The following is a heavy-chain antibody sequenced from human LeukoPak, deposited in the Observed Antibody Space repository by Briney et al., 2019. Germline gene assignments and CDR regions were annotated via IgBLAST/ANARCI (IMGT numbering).Heavy chain of an antibody. CDR2: IYTSGST. J-gene: IGHJ5*02. Sequence: SETLSLSCTVSGGSISSYYWSWIRQPAGKGLEWIGRIYTSGSTNYNPSLKSRVTMSVDTSKNQFSLKLSSVTAADTAAYYCARGGYYGSGNDFRFDPWGQGTLVTVSS. V-gene: IGHV4-4*07. D-gene: IGHD3-10*01. CDR1: GGSISSYY. CDR3: ARGGYYGSGNDFRFDP.